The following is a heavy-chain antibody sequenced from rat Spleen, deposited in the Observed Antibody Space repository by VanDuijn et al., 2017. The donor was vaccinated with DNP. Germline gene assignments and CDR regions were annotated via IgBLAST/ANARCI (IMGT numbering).Heavy chain of an antibody. CDR1: GFTFSDYA. Sequence: EVQLVESGGDLVQPGRSLILSCAASGFTFSDYAMAWVRQAPKKGLEWVATINYDGTRTYYRDSVKGRFTISRDNVKNTLYLHMGSLRSEDTATYYCATHRGGAFDSWGQGLMVTVSS. CDR2: INYDGTRT. CDR3: ATHRGGAFDS. J-gene: IGHJ2*01. V-gene: IGHV5-17*01.